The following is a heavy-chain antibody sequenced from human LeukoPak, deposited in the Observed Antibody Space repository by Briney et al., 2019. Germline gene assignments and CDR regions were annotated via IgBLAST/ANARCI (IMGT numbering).Heavy chain of an antibody. V-gene: IGHV3-7*01. CDR3: AGDGYGGYFDY. J-gene: IGHJ4*02. CDR1: GFTFSTHW. D-gene: IGHD4-23*01. CDR2: IKEDESEK. Sequence: PGGSLRLSCTASGFTFSTHWMTWVRQAPGKGLEWVANIKEDESEKYYVDSVKGRFTISRDNAKNSVYLQMDSLRAEDTAMYYCAGDGYGGYFDYWGQGTLVTVSS.